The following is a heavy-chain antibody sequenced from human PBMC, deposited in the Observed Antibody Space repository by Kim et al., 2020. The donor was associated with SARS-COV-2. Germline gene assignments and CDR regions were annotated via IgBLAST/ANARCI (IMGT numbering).Heavy chain of an antibody. D-gene: IGHD2-8*01. Sequence: GGSLRLSCAASGFTFDDYTMHWVRQAPGKGLEWVSLISWDGGSTYYADSVKGRFTISRDNSKNSLYLQMNSLRTEDTALYYCAKCIRVNRLGYGMDVWGQGTTVTVSS. V-gene: IGHV3-43*01. J-gene: IGHJ6*02. CDR3: AKCIRVNRLGYGMDV. CDR2: ISWDGGST. CDR1: GFTFDDYT.